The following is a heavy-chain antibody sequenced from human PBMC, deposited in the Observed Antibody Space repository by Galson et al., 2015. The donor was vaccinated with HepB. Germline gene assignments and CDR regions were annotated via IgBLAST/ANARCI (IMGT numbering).Heavy chain of an antibody. CDR3: VRGEEVVPAAGDYFDY. CDR2: ISSNGGST. V-gene: IGHV3-64D*06. Sequence: SLRLSCAASGFTFSSYAMHWVRQAPGKGLEYVSAISSNGGSTYYADSVKGRFTISRDNSKNTLYLQMSSLRAEDTAVYYCVRGEEVVPAAGDYFDYWGQGTLVTVSS. CDR1: GFTFSSYA. J-gene: IGHJ4*02. D-gene: IGHD2-2*01.